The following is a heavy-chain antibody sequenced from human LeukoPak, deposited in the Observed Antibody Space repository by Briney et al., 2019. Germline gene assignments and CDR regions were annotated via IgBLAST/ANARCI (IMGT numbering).Heavy chain of an antibody. CDR1: GFTFSSYA. CDR3: AKDLRTRYSYGRGNWFDP. Sequence: GGSLRLXCAASGFTFSSYAMSWVRQAPGKGLEWVSAISGSGGSTYYADSVKGRFTISRDNSKNTLYLQMNSLRAEDTAVYYCAKDLRTRYSYGRGNWFDPWGQGTLVTVSS. V-gene: IGHV3-23*01. D-gene: IGHD5-18*01. J-gene: IGHJ5*02. CDR2: ISGSGGST.